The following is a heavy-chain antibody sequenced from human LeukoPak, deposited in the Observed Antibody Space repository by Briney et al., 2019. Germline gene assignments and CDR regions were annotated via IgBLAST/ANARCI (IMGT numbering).Heavy chain of an antibody. CDR2: IRYDGSNE. Sequence: GGSLRLSCATSGLTFSNYGMHWVRQAPHKGLEWVAFIRYDGSNEYYADSVKGRFTISRDNSKNTVYLQMNSLRGEDTAVYYCCGDFDYWGRGTLVTDSS. CDR3: CGDFDY. CDR1: GLTFSNYG. J-gene: IGHJ4*01. D-gene: IGHD2-21*01. V-gene: IGHV3-30*02.